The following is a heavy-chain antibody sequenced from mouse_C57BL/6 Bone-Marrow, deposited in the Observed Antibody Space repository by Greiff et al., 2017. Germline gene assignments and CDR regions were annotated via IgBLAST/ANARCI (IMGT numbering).Heavy chain of an antibody. CDR1: GFTFSSYG. CDR2: ISSGGSYT. D-gene: IGHD1-1*01. V-gene: IGHV5-6*01. J-gene: IGHJ3*01. Sequence: EVMLVESGGDLVKPGGSLKLSCAASGFTFSSYGMSWVRQTPDKRLEWVATISSGGSYTYYPDSVKGRFTISRDNAKNTLYLQMSSLKSEDTAMYYCARQPLLRRFPWFAYWGQGTLVTVSA. CDR3: ARQPLLRRFPWFAY.